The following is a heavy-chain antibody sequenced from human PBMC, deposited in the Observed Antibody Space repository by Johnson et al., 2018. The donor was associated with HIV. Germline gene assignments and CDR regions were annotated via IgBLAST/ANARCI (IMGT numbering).Heavy chain of an antibody. Sequence: VQLVESGGGLVQPGGSLRLSCAASGFAVSKNYLTWVRQAPGKGLERVSSSYSVGNTYFADSAKGRFTISRDNSKNTLYLQMNSLRPEDTAVYYCAKIGQWRERLDAFDIWGQGTMVTVSS. CDR2: SYSVGNT. J-gene: IGHJ3*02. CDR1: GFAVSKNY. D-gene: IGHD6-19*01. CDR3: AKIGQWRERLDAFDI. V-gene: IGHV3-66*01.